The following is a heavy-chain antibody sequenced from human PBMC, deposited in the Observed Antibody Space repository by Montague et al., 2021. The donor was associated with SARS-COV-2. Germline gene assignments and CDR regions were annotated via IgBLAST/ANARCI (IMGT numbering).Heavy chain of an antibody. Sequence: SLRLSCAASGFTFSSYAMHWVRQAPGKGLEWVAVISYDGSNKYYADSVKGRFTISRDNSKNTLYLQMNSLRAEDTAVYYCAREDIVVAPAARDWFDPWGQGTLVTVSS. CDR1: GFTFSSYA. J-gene: IGHJ5*02. CDR2: ISYDGSNK. D-gene: IGHD2-2*01. CDR3: AREDIVVAPAARDWFDP. V-gene: IGHV3-30-3*01.